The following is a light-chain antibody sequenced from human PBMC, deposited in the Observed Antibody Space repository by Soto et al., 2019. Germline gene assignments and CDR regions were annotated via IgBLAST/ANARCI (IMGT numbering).Light chain of an antibody. CDR2: GAS. CDR1: QSVSSN. Sequence: EIVMTQSPATLSVFPGERVTLSCRASQSVSSNLAWYQQKTGQPPRLLIYGASTRATGMPARFSGSGSGTEFTLTISSLQSEDFAVYFCLQYNNWPRTFGQGTKVEVK. J-gene: IGKJ1*01. CDR3: LQYNNWPRT. V-gene: IGKV3-15*01.